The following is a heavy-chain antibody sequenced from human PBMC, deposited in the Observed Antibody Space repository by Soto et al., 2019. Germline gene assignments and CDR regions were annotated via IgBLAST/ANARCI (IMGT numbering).Heavy chain of an antibody. CDR3: ARWRYGDY. CDR1: GYTFTSYG. CDR2: ISARNGNT. Sequence: QVHLVQSGAEVKKPGASVKVSCKGSGYTFTSYGITWVRQAPGQGLAWMGWISARNGNTDFAQKLQGRVTVTRATTTITADLELRSLRSDDTVVYYCARWRYGDYWGQGARVTVFS. V-gene: IGHV1-18*01. D-gene: IGHD1-1*01. J-gene: IGHJ4*02.